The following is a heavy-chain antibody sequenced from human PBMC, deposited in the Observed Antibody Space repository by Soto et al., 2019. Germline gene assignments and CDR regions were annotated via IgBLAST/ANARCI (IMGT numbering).Heavy chain of an antibody. D-gene: IGHD3-16*01. Sequence: QVQLVQSGAEVKKPGASVKVSCKASGYTFTSYGISWVRQAPGQGLEWMGWISAYNGNTNYAQKLQGRVTMTADTSTSTVYMELGSLRSDDTAVYYCARDGAVGENYYYYGMDVWGQGTTVTVSS. CDR3: ARDGAVGENYYYYGMDV. V-gene: IGHV1-18*01. CDR1: GYTFTSYG. CDR2: ISAYNGNT. J-gene: IGHJ6*02.